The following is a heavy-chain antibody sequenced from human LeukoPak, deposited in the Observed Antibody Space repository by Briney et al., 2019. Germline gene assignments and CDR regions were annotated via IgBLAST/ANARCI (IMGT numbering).Heavy chain of an antibody. Sequence: GGSLRLSCAVSGFTFSDYAMAWVRQAPGKGLEWVAGIGSDDNTHYAESVRGRFTISRDISKNTVSLQMSSLRAEDTAVYYCAKDILRWSFDSWGQGILVTVSS. CDR3: AKDILRWSFDS. D-gene: IGHD4-23*01. V-gene: IGHV3-23*01. CDR1: GFTFSDYA. J-gene: IGHJ4*02. CDR2: IGSDDNT.